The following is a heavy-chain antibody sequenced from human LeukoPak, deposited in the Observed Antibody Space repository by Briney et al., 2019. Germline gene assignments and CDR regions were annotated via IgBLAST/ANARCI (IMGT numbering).Heavy chain of an antibody. CDR3: ARGSSGSYAHDAFDI. D-gene: IGHD1-26*01. Sequence: ASVKVSCKASGGTFSSYAISWVRQAPGQGLEWMGWINPNSGGTNYAQKFQGWVTMTRDTSISTAYMELSRLRSDDTAVYYCARGSSGSYAHDAFDIWGQGTMVTVSS. CDR2: INPNSGGT. J-gene: IGHJ3*02. V-gene: IGHV1-2*04. CDR1: GGTFSSYA.